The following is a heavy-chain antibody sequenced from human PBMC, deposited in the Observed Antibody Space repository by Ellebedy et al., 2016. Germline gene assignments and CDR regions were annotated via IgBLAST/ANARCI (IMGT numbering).Heavy chain of an antibody. J-gene: IGHJ4*02. CDR2: ISSSGSPL. V-gene: IGHV3-48*03. CDR3: ARDPDTASKVDY. Sequence: GGSLRLXXEGSGFDFNRYDMSWVRHVPGKGLESIAYISSSGSPLYYADSVRGRFTISRDNARNSLYLQMSSLRAEDTALYYCARDPDTASKVDYWGQGTLVTVSS. D-gene: IGHD2-2*02. CDR1: GFDFNRYD.